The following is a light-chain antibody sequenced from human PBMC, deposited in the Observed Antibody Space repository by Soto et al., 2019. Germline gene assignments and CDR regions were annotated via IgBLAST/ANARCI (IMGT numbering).Light chain of an antibody. Sequence: DIQVTQSPSSLSASVGGTVTITCRASQSISSYLNWYQQKPGKAPKLLIYEASSLGSGVPSRFSGSGSGTECTLTISSLQPDDVATYYCQQYNSYSETLGQGTKVDIK. CDR1: QSISSY. J-gene: IGKJ1*01. CDR2: EAS. CDR3: QQYNSYSET. V-gene: IGKV1-5*03.